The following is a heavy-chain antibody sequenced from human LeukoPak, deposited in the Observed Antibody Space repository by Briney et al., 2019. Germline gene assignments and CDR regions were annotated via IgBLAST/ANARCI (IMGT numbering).Heavy chain of an antibody. CDR1: GFTFSSYA. Sequence: GGSLRLSCAASGFTFSSYAMSWVRQAPGKGLEWVSSLLASGGATYYANSVKGRFTISRDNSKNTLYLQMNTLRAEDTAVYYCARNINGPDYWGQGTLVTVSS. V-gene: IGHV3-23*01. CDR2: LLASGGAT. CDR3: ARNINGPDY. J-gene: IGHJ4*02. D-gene: IGHD2/OR15-2a*01.